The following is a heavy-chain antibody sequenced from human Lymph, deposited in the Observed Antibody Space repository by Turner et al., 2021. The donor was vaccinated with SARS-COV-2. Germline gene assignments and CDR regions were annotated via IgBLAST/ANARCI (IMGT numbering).Heavy chain of an antibody. CDR3: ARYASGGYFYYGMDV. V-gene: IGHV3-30*04. Sequence: QLVESGGGGVQPGRSLRLSCASSGFTFSTYAIYWVRQAPGKGLEWVAVISYDGSNKYYADYVKGRFTISRDNSKNTLYLQMNSLRAEDTAVYYCARYASGGYFYYGMDVWGQGTTVTVSS. J-gene: IGHJ6*02. CDR2: ISYDGSNK. D-gene: IGHD3-10*01. CDR1: GFTFSTYA.